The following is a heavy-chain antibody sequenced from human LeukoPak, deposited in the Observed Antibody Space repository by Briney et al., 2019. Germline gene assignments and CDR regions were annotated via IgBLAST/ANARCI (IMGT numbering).Heavy chain of an antibody. CDR2: ISAYNGNT. CDR1: RYIFTSYG. D-gene: IGHD2-21*02. CDR3: ARAGDALDH. V-gene: IGHV1-18*01. J-gene: IGHJ4*02. Sequence: ASVKVSCKTARYIFTSYGISWVRQAPGRGLEWLGWISAYNGNTDYAQKFQGRITMTTDTSTSTAHMELRSLRSDDTAMYYCARAGDALDHWGQGTLVTVSA.